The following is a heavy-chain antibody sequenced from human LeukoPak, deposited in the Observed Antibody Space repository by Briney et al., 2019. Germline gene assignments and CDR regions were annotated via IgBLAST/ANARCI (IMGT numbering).Heavy chain of an antibody. CDR1: GFTFDDYA. CDR3: AKDLGYYYDSSGRYYGMGV. Sequence: GGSLRLSCAASGFTFDDYAMHWVRQAPGKGLEWVSLISWDGGSTYYADSVKGRFTISRDNSKNSLYLQMNSLRAEDTALYYCAKDLGYYYDSSGRYYGMGVWGQGTTVTVSS. V-gene: IGHV3-43D*03. J-gene: IGHJ6*02. CDR2: ISWDGGST. D-gene: IGHD3-22*01.